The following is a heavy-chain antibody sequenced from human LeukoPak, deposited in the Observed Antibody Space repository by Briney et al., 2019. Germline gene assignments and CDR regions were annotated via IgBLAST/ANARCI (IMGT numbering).Heavy chain of an antibody. V-gene: IGHV1-2*02. CDR3: ARGPYCSSTSCYRAYYYYYMDV. D-gene: IGHD2-2*01. J-gene: IGHJ6*03. CDR2: INPNSGGT. CDR1: GYTVTGYY. Sequence: ASVTVSCKASGYTVTGYYMHWVRQAPGQGLEGMGWINPNSGGTNYAQKFQGRVTITRNTSISTAYMELSSLRSEGTAVYYCARGPYCSSTSCYRAYYYYYMDVWGKGSTGTVSS.